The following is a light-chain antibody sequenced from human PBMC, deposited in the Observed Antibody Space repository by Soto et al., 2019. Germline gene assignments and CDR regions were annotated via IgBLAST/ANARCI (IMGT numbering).Light chain of an antibody. CDR2: DVS. CDR1: SSDVGAYNY. V-gene: IGLV2-14*03. CDR3: SSYTSTKTLL. J-gene: IGLJ2*01. Sequence: QSALTQPASXXXXXXXXXXXXCTGTSSDVGAYNYVSWYQQHPGKAPKLLIHDVSNRPSGISDRFSGSKSGNTASLTISGLQAEDEADYYCSSYTSTKTLLFGGGTKLTVL.